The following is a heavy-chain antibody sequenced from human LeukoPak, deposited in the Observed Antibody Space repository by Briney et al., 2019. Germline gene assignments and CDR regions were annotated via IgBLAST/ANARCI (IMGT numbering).Heavy chain of an antibody. CDR3: ARGRFVVVPAAMGWFDP. Sequence: APVEVCCKASGHTFTSYDINWVRQATGQGLEGLGWMNPNSGITGYAKKFQGRVAMTRNTSISTDYMELSSLRSEDTAVYYCARGRFVVVPAAMGWFDPWGQGTLVTVSS. J-gene: IGHJ5*02. CDR1: GHTFTSYD. D-gene: IGHD2-2*01. CDR2: MNPNSGIT. V-gene: IGHV1-8*01.